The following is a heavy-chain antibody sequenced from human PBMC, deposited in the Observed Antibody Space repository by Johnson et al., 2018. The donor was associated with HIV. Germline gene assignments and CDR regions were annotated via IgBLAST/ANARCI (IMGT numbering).Heavy chain of an antibody. J-gene: IGHJ3*02. V-gene: IGHV3-74*01. D-gene: IGHD6-6*01. Sequence: EVQLVESGGGLVQPGGSLRLSYVASGFTFSSYWMHWVRQAPGKGLVWVSRINSDGSSTRYADSVKGRFTISRDNAKNTLYLQMNSLRAEDTAVYYCARDRKWVAARSGDAFDIWGQGTMVTVSS. CDR1: GFTFSSYW. CDR3: ARDRKWVAARSGDAFDI. CDR2: INSDGSST.